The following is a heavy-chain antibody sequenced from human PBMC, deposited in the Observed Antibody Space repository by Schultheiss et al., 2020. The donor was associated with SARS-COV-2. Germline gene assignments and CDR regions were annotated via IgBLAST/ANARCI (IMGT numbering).Heavy chain of an antibody. CDR1: GFTFSNSW. CDR2: ISSSGGST. D-gene: IGHD2-15*01. V-gene: IGHV3-23*01. CDR3: TTERDCSGGSCSDY. J-gene: IGHJ4*02. Sequence: GGSLRLSCAASGFTFSNSWMSWVRQAPGKGLEWVSAISSSGGSTYYAAAVKGRFTISRDNSKYTLSLRMNSMRAENTAVYYCTTERDCSGGSCSDYWGQGTLVTVSS.